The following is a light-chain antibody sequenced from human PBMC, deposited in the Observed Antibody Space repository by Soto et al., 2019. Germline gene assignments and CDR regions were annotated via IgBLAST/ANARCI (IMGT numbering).Light chain of an antibody. CDR3: QKYNSAPLT. J-gene: IGKJ4*01. CDR2: AAS. CDR1: QGISVY. V-gene: IGKV1-27*01. Sequence: DIQMTQSPSSLSASLGDRVTITCRASQGISVYLAWCQQKPGKVPKLLIYAASTLQSGVPSRFSGSGSGTDFTLTISSLQPEDVAKYYCQKYNSAPLTFGGGTKVEIK.